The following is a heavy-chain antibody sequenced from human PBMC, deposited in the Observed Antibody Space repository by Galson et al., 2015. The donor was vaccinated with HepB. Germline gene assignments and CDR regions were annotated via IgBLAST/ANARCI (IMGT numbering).Heavy chain of an antibody. CDR1: GYTFTNYY. V-gene: IGHV1-46*01. D-gene: IGHD1-1*01. J-gene: IGHJ5*02. Sequence: SVKVSCKASGYTFTNYYMHWVRQAPGQGLEWMGIINPSGGSTSYAQKFQGRVTMTRDTSTSTVYMELSSLRSEDTAVYYCARDGERGWFDPWGQGTLVTVSS. CDR2: INPSGGST. CDR3: ARDGERGWFDP.